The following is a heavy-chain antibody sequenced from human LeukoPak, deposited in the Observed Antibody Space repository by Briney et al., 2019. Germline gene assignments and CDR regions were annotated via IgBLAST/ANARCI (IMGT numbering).Heavy chain of an antibody. Sequence: SETLSLTCAVYGGSFSGYYWSWIRQPPGKGLEWIGEINHSGSTNYNPSVKSRVTISVDTSKNQFSLKLSSVTAADTAVYYCARGDRGNYFDYWGQGTLVTVSS. D-gene: IGHD3-16*01. J-gene: IGHJ4*02. V-gene: IGHV4-34*01. CDR2: INHSGST. CDR1: GGSFSGYY. CDR3: ARGDRGNYFDY.